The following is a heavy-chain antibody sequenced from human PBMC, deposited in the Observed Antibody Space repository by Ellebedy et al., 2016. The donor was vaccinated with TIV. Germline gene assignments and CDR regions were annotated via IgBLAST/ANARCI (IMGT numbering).Heavy chain of an antibody. CDR2: ISYDGSDK. J-gene: IGHJ4*02. V-gene: IGHV3-30*04. CDR3: ARDGGSYGVRYFDY. D-gene: IGHD1-26*01. Sequence: GESLKISXEASGFIFTSYTLHWVRQAPGRGLEWVAVISYDGSDKYFADSVKGRFTISRDNSKNTLYLHMNSLRAEDTAVYYCARDGGSYGVRYFDYWGQGTVVTVSS. CDR1: GFIFTSYT.